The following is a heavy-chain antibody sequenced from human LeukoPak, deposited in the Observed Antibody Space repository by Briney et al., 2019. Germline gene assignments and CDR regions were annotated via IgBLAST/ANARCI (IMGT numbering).Heavy chain of an antibody. CDR3: AHIRITIFGMVVDAFDI. V-gene: IGHV2-5*02. CDR2: IYWDDDK. D-gene: IGHD3-3*01. CDR1: GFSLSTNGVG. Sequence: SGPTLVNPTQTLTLTCTFSGFSLSTNGVGVGWIRQPPGKALEWLAVIYWDDDKRYSPSLKSRLSITKDTPKNQVVLTMTNMAPVDTATYYCAHIRITIFGMVVDAFDIWGQGTMVTVSS. J-gene: IGHJ3*02.